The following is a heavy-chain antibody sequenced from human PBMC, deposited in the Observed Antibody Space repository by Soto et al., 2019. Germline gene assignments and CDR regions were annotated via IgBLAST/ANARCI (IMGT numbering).Heavy chain of an antibody. Sequence: SETLSLTCTVSGGSVSSGSYYWSWIRQPPGKGLEWIGYIYYSGSTNYNPSLKSRVTISVDTSKNQFSLKLSSVTAADTAVYYCAKDHLYYYDSSGYFDYWGQGTLVTVSS. CDR2: IYYSGST. CDR1: GGSVSSGSYY. CDR3: AKDHLYYYDSSGYFDY. V-gene: IGHV4-61*01. J-gene: IGHJ4*02. D-gene: IGHD3-22*01.